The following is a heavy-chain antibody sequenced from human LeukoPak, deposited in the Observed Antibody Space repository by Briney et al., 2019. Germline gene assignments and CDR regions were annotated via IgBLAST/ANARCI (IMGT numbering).Heavy chain of an antibody. J-gene: IGHJ4*02. D-gene: IGHD2-2*01. CDR2: ISGSGGSI. CDR1: GFTFSSYA. V-gene: IGHV3-23*01. CDR3: AKRAPDCSSTSCYFVSFGY. Sequence: GGSLRLSCAASGFTFSSYAMSWVRQAPGKGLEWVSVISGSGGSIYYAGSVKGRFTISRDNSKNTLYLQMNSLRAEDTAVYYCAKRAPDCSSTSCYFVSFGYWGQGTLVTVSS.